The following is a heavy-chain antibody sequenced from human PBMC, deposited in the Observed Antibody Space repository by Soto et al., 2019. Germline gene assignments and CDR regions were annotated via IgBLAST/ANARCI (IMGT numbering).Heavy chain of an antibody. Sequence: HVQLQESGPGLVKPSESLSLTCSVSAGSISRYYWGWVRQSPGEGLEWIAHISYTVDASYNPSLKSRVTISLDTSKNQIALSLMSVTAADTAVYYCVGSLMSRAMESFDYWGQGTLVTVTS. CDR2: ISYTVDA. CDR1: AGSISRYY. J-gene: IGHJ4*02. V-gene: IGHV4-59*01. D-gene: IGHD5-18*01. CDR3: VGSLMSRAMESFDY.